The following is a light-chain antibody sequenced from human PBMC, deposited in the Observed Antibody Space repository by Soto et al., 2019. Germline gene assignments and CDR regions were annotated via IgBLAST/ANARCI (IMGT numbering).Light chain of an antibody. CDR1: SSDIGLYNY. J-gene: IGLJ3*02. V-gene: IGLV2-8*01. CDR3: SSYAADINFDV. CDR2: EGS. Sequence: QSALTQPPSASGSPGQSVTISCAGTSSDIGLYNYVSWYQHHPGKAPRLIIYEGSKRPSGVPDLFSGSTSGNTASLPVYGLQPDDEADYYCSSYAADINFDVFGGGTKVTVL.